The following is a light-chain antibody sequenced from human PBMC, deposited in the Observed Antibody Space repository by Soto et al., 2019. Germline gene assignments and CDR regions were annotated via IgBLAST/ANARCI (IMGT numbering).Light chain of an antibody. J-gene: IGKJ4*01. Sequence: EIVLTQSPGTLSLSPGERATLSCRASQSVYSNFLAWYQQKPGQAPRLLIYGASSRLTGVPDRFSGSGSGRDFTLTISRLEPEDFGVYYCQQYGDSPRTFGGGTKV. CDR1: QSVYSNF. CDR2: GAS. V-gene: IGKV3-20*01. CDR3: QQYGDSPRT.